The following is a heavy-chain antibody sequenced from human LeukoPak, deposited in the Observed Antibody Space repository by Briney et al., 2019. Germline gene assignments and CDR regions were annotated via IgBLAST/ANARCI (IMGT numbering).Heavy chain of an antibody. J-gene: IGHJ4*02. CDR2: ISGSGSST. Sequence: GGSLRLSCAASGFTFSSYAMSWVRQAPGKGLEWVSAISGSGSSTYYAASVKGRFTISRDNSKNTLYLQMNSLRAEDTAVYYCAKGPYYYDSSGYYYLHAGFDYWGQGTLVTVSS. CDR1: GFTFSSYA. V-gene: IGHV3-23*01. CDR3: AKGPYYYDSSGYYYLHAGFDY. D-gene: IGHD3-22*01.